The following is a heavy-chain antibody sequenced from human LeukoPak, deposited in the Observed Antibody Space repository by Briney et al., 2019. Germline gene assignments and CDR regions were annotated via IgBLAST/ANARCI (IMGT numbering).Heavy chain of an antibody. CDR2: IKQDGSEK. Sequence: PGGSLRLSCAASGLTFSSYWMSWVRQAPGKGLEWVANIKQDGSEKYYVDSVKGRFTISRDIAKNSLYLQMNNLRAEDAAVYYCATHSSNWYFEYWGQGTLVTVSS. V-gene: IGHV3-7*01. CDR1: GLTFSSYW. J-gene: IGHJ4*02. CDR3: ATHSSNWYFEY. D-gene: IGHD6-13*01.